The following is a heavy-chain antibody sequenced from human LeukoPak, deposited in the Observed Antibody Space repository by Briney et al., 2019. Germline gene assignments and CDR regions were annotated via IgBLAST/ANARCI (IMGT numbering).Heavy chain of an antibody. D-gene: IGHD1-1*01. CDR2: ISGSGGST. CDR1: GFTFSSYA. CDR3: AEWNSIYWYFDL. J-gene: IGHJ2*01. Sequence: GGSLRLSCAASGFTFSSYAMSWVRQAPGKGLEWVSGISGSGGSTYYADSVKGRFTISRDNSKNTLHLQMNSLRAEDTALYYCAEWNSIYWYFDLWGRGTLVTVSS. V-gene: IGHV3-23*01.